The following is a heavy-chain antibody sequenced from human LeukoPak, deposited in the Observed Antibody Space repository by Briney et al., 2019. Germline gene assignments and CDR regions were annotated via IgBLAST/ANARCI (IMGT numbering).Heavy chain of an antibody. CDR3: AKPHFDY. Sequence: PGGSLRLSCAASGVSVSSNYISWVRQAPGKGLEWVSIIYSGGSTYYADSVKGRFTISKDNSRNTLYLQMNSLRAEDTAVYYCAKPHFDYWGQGALVTVSS. J-gene: IGHJ4*02. CDR1: GVSVSSNY. V-gene: IGHV3-53*05. CDR2: IYSGGST.